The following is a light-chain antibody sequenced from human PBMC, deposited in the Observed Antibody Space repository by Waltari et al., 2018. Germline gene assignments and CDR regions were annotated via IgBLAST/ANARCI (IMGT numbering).Light chain of an antibody. J-gene: IGKJ1*01. V-gene: IGKV3-20*01. CDR2: GAS. CDR1: QSVGRA. CDR3: QHYVRLPVT. Sequence: EIVLTQSPGTLSLSPGERATLSCWASQSVGRALAWYQQKRGQAPRLLIYGASTRASGIPDRFSGSGSGTDFSLTINRLEPEYFAVYYCQHYVRLPVTFGQGTKVEIK.